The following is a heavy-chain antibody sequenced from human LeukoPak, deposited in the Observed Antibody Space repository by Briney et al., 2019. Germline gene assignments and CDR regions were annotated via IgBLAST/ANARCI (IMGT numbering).Heavy chain of an antibody. CDR1: GYTFTGYY. J-gene: IGHJ6*02. D-gene: IGHD2-2*01. CDR3: AREAYCSSTSCPTDYYYGMDV. CDR2: INPNSGGT. V-gene: IGHV1-2*02. Sequence: ASVKVSCKASGYTFTGYYMHWVRPAPGQGLEWMGWINPNSGGTNYAQKFQGRVTMTRDTSISTAYMELSRLRSDDTAVYYCAREAYCSSTSCPTDYYYGMDVWGQGTTVTVPS.